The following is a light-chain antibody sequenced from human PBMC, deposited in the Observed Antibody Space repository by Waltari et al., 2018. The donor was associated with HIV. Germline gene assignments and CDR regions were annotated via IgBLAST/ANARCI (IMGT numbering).Light chain of an antibody. Sequence: YELTQPPSVSVAPGQTATITCGGDNIGYRSVHWYQQKAGQAPVLVFYDDTDRPSGIPERFSGSKSGNTATLTISMVEAGDEADYYCQVWASNSAYVVFGGRTKLTVL. CDR2: DDT. J-gene: IGLJ2*01. CDR1: NIGYRS. CDR3: QVWASNSAYVV. V-gene: IGLV3-21*02.